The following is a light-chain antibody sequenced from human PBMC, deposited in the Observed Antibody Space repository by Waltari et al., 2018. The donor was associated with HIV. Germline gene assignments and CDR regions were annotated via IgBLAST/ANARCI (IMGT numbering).Light chain of an antibody. V-gene: IGLV1-51*02. CDR3: GTWDTSLTAYV. CDR2: END. Sequence: QSILPPPPSVSAAPGHNVTISCSGTTPTLPHNYVSSYQHLPGTAPKLLIFENDKRPSEIPDRFSGSKSGTSATLGIIGLQPGDEADYYCGTWDTSLTAYVFTTGTKVSV. CDR1: TPTLPHNY. J-gene: IGLJ1*01.